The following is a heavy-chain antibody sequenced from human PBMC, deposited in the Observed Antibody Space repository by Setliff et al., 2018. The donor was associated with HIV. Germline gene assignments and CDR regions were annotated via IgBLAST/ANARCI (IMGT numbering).Heavy chain of an antibody. D-gene: IGHD3-10*01. CDR2: TYYRSKWHN. J-gene: IGHJ4*02. CDR3: ARGNSTKRGFDY. CDR1: GDSVSSNSAA. Sequence: PSQTLSLTCAITGDSVSSNSAAWNWIRQSPLRGLEWLGRTYYRSKWHNDYAVFLKSRMTFNPDTSKNQFSLQLNSVTPEDTAVYFCARGNSTKRGFDYWGLGTLVTVSS. V-gene: IGHV6-1*01.